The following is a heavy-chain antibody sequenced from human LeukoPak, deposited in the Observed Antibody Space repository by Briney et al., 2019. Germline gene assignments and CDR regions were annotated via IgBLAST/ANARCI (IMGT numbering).Heavy chain of an antibody. V-gene: IGHV1-24*01. J-gene: IGHJ1*01. CDR3: ATPPVWFGEFMSGNSILGYFQD. CDR1: GHTLTELS. D-gene: IGHD3-10*01. Sequence: ASVKVSCKISGHTLTELSIHWVRQAPGKGLEWMGGFDTQEGETIFAQNFQGRVTMTEDTSSDTAYMELSILTSEDTAVYYCATPPVWFGEFMSGNSILGYFQDWGQGTLVTVSS. CDR2: FDTQEGET.